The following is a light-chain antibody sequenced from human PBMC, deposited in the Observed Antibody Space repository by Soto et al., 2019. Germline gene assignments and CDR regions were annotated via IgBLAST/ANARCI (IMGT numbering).Light chain of an antibody. V-gene: IGKV3-20*01. CDR2: GAS. J-gene: IGKJ2*01. CDR1: QSVSSNY. CDR3: QQYGSSPYT. Sequence: EIVLTQSPGTLSLSPGERATLSCRASQSVSSNYLAWYQQKPGQTPRLLIYGASSRATGIPDRFSGSGSGTDFTLTISRLEPEDFAVYYGQQYGSSPYTFGRGTKLEIK.